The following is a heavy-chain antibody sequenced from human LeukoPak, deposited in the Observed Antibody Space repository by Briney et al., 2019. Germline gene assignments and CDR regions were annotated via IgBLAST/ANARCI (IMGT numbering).Heavy chain of an antibody. D-gene: IGHD3-16*02. J-gene: IGHJ2*01. V-gene: IGHV4-61*02. CDR2: IYTSGTT. CDR1: GGSISSGNYY. Sequence: SETLSLTCTVSGGSISSGNYYYSWIRQPAGKGLEWLGRIYTSGTTNYNPSLKSRVTISVDTSKNQFSLKLSSVTAADTAVYYCARDGGLEEDYDYVWGSYRPYFDLWGRGTLVTVSS. CDR3: ARDGGLEEDYDYVWGSYRPYFDL.